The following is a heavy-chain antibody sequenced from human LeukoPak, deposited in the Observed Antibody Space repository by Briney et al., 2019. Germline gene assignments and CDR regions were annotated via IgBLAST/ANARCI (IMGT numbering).Heavy chain of an antibody. CDR1: GGSISSYY. D-gene: IGHD5-12*01. V-gene: IGHV4-4*07. Sequence: SETLSLTCTVSGGSISSYYWSWIRQPAGRGLEWIGRIYTSGSTNYNPSLKSRVTMSVDTSKNQFPLKLSSVTAADTAVYYCAREHSGYDSYYYYYMDVWGKGTTATVSS. CDR2: IYTSGST. J-gene: IGHJ6*03. CDR3: AREHSGYDSYYYYYMDV.